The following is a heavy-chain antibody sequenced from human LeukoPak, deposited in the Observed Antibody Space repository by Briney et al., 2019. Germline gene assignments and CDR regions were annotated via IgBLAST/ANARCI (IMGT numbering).Heavy chain of an antibody. CDR3: VRAGGNSYYYYYYYMDV. CDR1: GYTFTSYY. J-gene: IGHJ6*03. V-gene: IGHV1-46*01. CDR2: INPSGGST. Sequence: GASVKVSCKAPGYTFTSYYMHWVRQAPGQGLEWMGVINPSGGSTSYAQKFQGRVTMTRDMSTSTVYMELSSLRSEDTAVYYCVRAGGNSYYYYYYYMDVWGKGTTVTVSS. D-gene: IGHD4-23*01.